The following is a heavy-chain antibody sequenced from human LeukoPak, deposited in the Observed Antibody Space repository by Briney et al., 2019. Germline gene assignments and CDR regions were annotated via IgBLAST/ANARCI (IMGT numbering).Heavy chain of an antibody. J-gene: IGHJ4*02. CDR2: IIPIFGTA. CDR1: GGTFSSYA. V-gene: IGHV1-69*05. Sequence: ASVKVSCKASGGTFSSYAISWARQAPGQGLEWMGRIIPIFGTANYAQKFQGRVTITTDESTSTAYMELSSLRSEDTAVYYCARGARVATMGIDYWGQGTLVTVSS. D-gene: IGHD5-12*01. CDR3: ARGARVATMGIDY.